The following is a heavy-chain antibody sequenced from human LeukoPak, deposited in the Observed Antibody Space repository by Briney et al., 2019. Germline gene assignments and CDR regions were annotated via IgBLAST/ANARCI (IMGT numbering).Heavy chain of an antibody. J-gene: IGHJ4*02. CDR1: GFTFSNYW. Sequence: GGSLRLSCAASGFTFSNYWMSWVRQAPGKGLEWVANIKQDGSEKYYVDSVKGRFTISRDNAKNSLYLQMNSLRAEDTAVYYCARDSSSSYYFDYWGQGTLVTVSS. CDR3: ARDSSSSYYFDY. CDR2: IKQDGSEK. V-gene: IGHV3-7*01. D-gene: IGHD6-6*01.